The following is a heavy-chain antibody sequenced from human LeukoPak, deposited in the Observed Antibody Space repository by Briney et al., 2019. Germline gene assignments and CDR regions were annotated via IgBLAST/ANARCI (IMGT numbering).Heavy chain of an antibody. Sequence: PSETLSLTCTVSGGSISSSSYYWGWIRQPPGKGLEWIGSIYYSGSTYYNPSLKSRVTISVDTSKNQFSLKLSSVTAADTAVYYCASSSHSYSSGWRSIRYYYYGMDVWGQGTTVTVSS. J-gene: IGHJ6*02. CDR3: ASSSHSYSSGWRSIRYYYYGMDV. V-gene: IGHV4-39*07. CDR1: GGSISSSSYY. CDR2: IYYSGST. D-gene: IGHD6-19*01.